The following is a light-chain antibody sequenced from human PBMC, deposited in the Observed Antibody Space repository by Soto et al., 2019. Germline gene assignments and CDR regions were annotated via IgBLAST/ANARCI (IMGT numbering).Light chain of an antibody. CDR3: QVWDSSSDHPGV. V-gene: IGLV3-21*04. J-gene: IGLJ2*01. CDR2: YDS. CDR1: NIGSKS. Sequence: SYELTQPPSVSVAPGKTARITCGGNNIGSKSVHWYQQKPGQAPVLVIYYDSDRPSGIPERFSGSNSGNTATLTISRVEARDEADYYCQVWDSSSDHPGVFGGGTQLTVL.